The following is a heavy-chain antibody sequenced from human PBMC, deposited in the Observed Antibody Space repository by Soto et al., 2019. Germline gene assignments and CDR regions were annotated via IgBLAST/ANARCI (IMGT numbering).Heavy chain of an antibody. CDR1: GGTFSSYT. CDR3: ARSLTSTVTYDY. D-gene: IGHD4-17*01. Sequence: SVKVSCKASGGTFSSYTISWVRQAPGQGLEWMGRIIPILGIANYAQKFQGRVTITADKSTSTAYMELSSLRSEDTAVYYCARSLTSTVTYDYWGQGTLVTVPS. V-gene: IGHV1-69*02. CDR2: IIPILGIA. J-gene: IGHJ4*02.